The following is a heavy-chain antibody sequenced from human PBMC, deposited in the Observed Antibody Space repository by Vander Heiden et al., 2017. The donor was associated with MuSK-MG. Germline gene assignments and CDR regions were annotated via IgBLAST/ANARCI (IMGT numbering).Heavy chain of an antibody. J-gene: IGHJ4*01. CDR1: GFTFSNYA. CDR2: ISASGGSI. V-gene: IGHV3-23*01. CDR3: AKLYGSGSYPPFDY. D-gene: IGHD3-10*01. Sequence: EVQILQSGGGLVQPGGSLRLSCAAPGFTFSNYAMSWVRHARGKGLEWISVISASGGSIFYADSVKGRFTISRDNSKNTLYLQMNSLRAEDTAVYYCAKLYGSGSYPPFDYWGHGALVSVSS.